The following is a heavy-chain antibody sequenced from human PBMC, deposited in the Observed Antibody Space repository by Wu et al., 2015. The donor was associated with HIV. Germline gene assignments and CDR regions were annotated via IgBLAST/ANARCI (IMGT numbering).Heavy chain of an antibody. CDR2: IDPKNGVT. V-gene: IGHV1-2*02. CDR1: GYAFSDYF. CDR3: ARDDPKDISLIMDY. J-gene: IGHJ4*02. D-gene: IGHD2-15*01. Sequence: QVQLVQSGAEVKKPGASVRVSCKASGYAFSDYFMQWVRQAPGQGLEWMGEIDPKNGVTKYAEKSPGRITLTRDTSISTAYMELSGLEFDDTAIYYCARDDPKDISLIMDYWGQGTVVTVSS.